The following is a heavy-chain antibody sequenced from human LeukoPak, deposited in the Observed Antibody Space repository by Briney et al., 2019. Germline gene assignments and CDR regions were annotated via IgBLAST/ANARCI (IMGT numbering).Heavy chain of an antibody. J-gene: IGHJ4*02. Sequence: SETLSLTCTVSGGSISNYYWSWIRQPAGKGLEWIGRIYSSGSTNYNPSLKSRVTMSVDTSKNQFSLKLSSVIAADTAVYYCARGAGWLIDYWGQEILVTVSS. CDR3: ARGAGWLIDY. D-gene: IGHD3-16*01. CDR2: IYSSGST. V-gene: IGHV4-4*07. CDR1: GGSISNYY.